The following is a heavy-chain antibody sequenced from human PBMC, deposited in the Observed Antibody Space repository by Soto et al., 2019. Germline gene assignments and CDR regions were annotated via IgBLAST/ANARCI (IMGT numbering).Heavy chain of an antibody. CDR3: ARDRTGTTPPGDWFDP. Sequence: GASVKVSCKASGGTFSSYTISWVRQAPGQGLEWMGRIIPILGIANYAQKFQGRVTITADKSTGTAYMELSSLRSEDTAVYYCARDRTGTTPPGDWFDPWGQGTLVTVSS. V-gene: IGHV1-69*04. J-gene: IGHJ5*02. D-gene: IGHD1-1*01. CDR2: IIPILGIA. CDR1: GGTFSSYT.